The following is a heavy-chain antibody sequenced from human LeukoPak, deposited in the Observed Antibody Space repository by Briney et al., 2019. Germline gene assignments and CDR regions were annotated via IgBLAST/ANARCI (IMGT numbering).Heavy chain of an antibody. J-gene: IGHJ4*02. V-gene: IGHV5-51*01. CDR1: GYRFTSNW. CDR3: ARQYSSSPYYFDY. CDR2: IYPGDSDT. D-gene: IGHD6-13*01. Sequence: GESLKISCKGSGYRFTSNWIVWVRQMPGKGLEWMGIIYPGDSDTRYSPSFQGQVTISADKSISTAYLQWSSLKASDTAMYYCARQYSSSPYYFDYWGQGTLVTVSS.